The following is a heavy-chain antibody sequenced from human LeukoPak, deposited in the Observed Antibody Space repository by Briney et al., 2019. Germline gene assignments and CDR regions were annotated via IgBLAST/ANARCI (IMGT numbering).Heavy chain of an antibody. CDR1: GFTFSSYW. J-gene: IGHJ6*02. V-gene: IGHV3-7*02. Sequence: GGSLRLSCSASGFTFSSYWMIWVRQAPGKGLEWVANINQVGSEQYYADSVKGRFTISRDNSKNSLYLQMNSLRAEDTAVYYCARVGSGPKYYDFWSGYSHYYGMDVWGQGTTVTVSS. CDR3: ARVGSGPKYYDFWSGYSHYYGMDV. CDR2: INQVGSEQ. D-gene: IGHD3-3*01.